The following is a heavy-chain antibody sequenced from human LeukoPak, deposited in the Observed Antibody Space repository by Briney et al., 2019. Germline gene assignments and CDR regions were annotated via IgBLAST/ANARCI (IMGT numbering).Heavy chain of an antibody. CDR2: INHNAEMI. CDR3: ARDRDWAFDL. CDR1: GFPFGSYV. Sequence: GGSLRLSCEASGFPFGSYVMSWVRQAPGKGLEWIAYINHNAEMIFYPDFVKGRFTISRDNAKSSLYLQMNALRYEDTAIYYCARDRDWAFDLWGQGTLVTVSS. D-gene: IGHD2-21*02. J-gene: IGHJ4*02. V-gene: IGHV3-48*02.